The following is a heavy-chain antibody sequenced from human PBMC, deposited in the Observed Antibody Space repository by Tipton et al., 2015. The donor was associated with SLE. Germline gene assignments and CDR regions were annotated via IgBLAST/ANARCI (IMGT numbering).Heavy chain of an antibody. V-gene: IGHV4-34*01. CDR3: ARELMVVRGRSRRGAFDI. CDR1: GGSFNNYY. CDR2: SNHGRHT. Sequence: TLSLTCTVYGGSFNNYYWTWVRQTPGKGLQWIGESNHGRHTDYDPSLKSRVTISVDTSKNQLSLKLSSVTAADTAVYYCARELMVVRGRSRRGAFDIWGQGAMVPVSS. D-gene: IGHD3-10*01. J-gene: IGHJ3*02.